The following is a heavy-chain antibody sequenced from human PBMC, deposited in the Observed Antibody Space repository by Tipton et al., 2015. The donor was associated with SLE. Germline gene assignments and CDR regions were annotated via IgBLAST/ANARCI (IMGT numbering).Heavy chain of an antibody. D-gene: IGHD6-13*01. CDR3: VHSSNPAAGWDY. CDR2: IYPGDSDT. V-gene: IGHV5-51*03. Sequence: QSGPEVKKPGESLRISCKGSGHTFISYWIGWVRQMPGKGLEWMGIIYPGDSDTRYSPSFQGQVTISADKSISTAYLQWSSLKASDTAMYYCVHSSNPAAGWDYWGQGTLVTVSS. J-gene: IGHJ4*02. CDR1: GHTFISYW.